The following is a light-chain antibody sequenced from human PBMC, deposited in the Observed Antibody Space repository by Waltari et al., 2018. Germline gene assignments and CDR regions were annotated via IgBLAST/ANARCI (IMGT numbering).Light chain of an antibody. J-gene: IGLJ3*02. CDR3: ASWDDSLNGHWV. CDR2: RSA. V-gene: IGLV1-44*01. CDR1: ASTIRGNL. Sequence: QSVLTQPPSASGTPGQSVTLPCSGGASTIRGNLVNWYQQLPGKAPKLLIYRSALRPSGVPDRFSGSKSGTSASLAISGLQSEDEADYFCASWDDSLNGHWVFGGGTKVTVL.